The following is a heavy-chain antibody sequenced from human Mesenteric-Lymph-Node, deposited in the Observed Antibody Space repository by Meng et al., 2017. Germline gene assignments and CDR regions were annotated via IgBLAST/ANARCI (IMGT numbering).Heavy chain of an antibody. CDR3: ARARIDS. Sequence: GESLKISCAASGFTFRSSWMTWVRQAPGKGLEWVATIKGDGSEKYYGDSVKGRFTISRDNAKNSLFLQMNSLRDEDTAVYYCARARIDSWGQGALVTVSS. J-gene: IGHJ4*02. V-gene: IGHV3-7*01. CDR1: GFTFRSSW. CDR2: IKGDGSEK.